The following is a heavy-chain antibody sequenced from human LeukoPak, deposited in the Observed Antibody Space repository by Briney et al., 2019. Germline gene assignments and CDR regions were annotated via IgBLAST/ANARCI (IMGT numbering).Heavy chain of an antibody. J-gene: IGHJ5*02. CDR2: IYYSGSA. V-gene: IGHV4-59*12. CDR3: ARTAGKGDYVGWFDP. CDR1: GGSISSYY. Sequence: ASETLSLTCTVAGGSISSYYWSWIRQPPGKGLEWIGYIYYSGSAHYNPFLKSRVTISVDTSKNHFSLRLTSVTAADTAVYYCARTAGKGDYVGWFDPWGQGTLVTVSS. D-gene: IGHD4-17*01.